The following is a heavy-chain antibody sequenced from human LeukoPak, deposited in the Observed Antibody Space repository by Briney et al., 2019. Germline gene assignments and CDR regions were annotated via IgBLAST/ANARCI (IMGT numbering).Heavy chain of an antibody. V-gene: IGHV4-4*07. D-gene: IGHD6-19*01. Sequence: SETLSLTCTVSGVSINNYYWSWIRQPAGKGLEWIGHISTSGTTNYNPSLKSRVTISVDSSNNQFSLRLSSATAADTAVYFCARDRGVTVPGRRLDFWGQGTLVTVSS. CDR2: ISTSGTT. J-gene: IGHJ4*02. CDR3: ARDRGVTVPGRRLDF. CDR1: GVSINNYY.